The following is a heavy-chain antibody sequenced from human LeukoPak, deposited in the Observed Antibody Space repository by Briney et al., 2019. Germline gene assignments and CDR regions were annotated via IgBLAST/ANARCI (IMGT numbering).Heavy chain of an antibody. Sequence: SQTLSLTCAISGDSVSSNSAAWNWIRQSPSRGLEWLGRTYYRSKWYNDYAVSVKSRITINPDTSKNQFSLQLNSVTPEDTAVYYCARAEVWCITIFCPRYNRFDPWGRGTLVTVSS. CDR2: TYYRSKWYN. V-gene: IGHV6-1*01. CDR3: ARAEVWCITIFCPRYNRFDP. CDR1: GDSVSSNSAA. D-gene: IGHD3-9*01. J-gene: IGHJ5*02.